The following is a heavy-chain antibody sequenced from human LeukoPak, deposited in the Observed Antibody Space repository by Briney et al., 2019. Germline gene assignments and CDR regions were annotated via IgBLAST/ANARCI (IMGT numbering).Heavy chain of an antibody. V-gene: IGHV4-39*07. CDR2: MSYSGNT. Sequence: PSETLSLTCSVSGGSVSSGNHYWGWIRQPPGMGLEWIGSMSYSGNTYHNPSLKSRVTISVDKSKNQFSLKLSSVTAADTAVYYCARIGSGSLFGMDVWGQGTTVTVSS. CDR1: GGSVSSGNHY. D-gene: IGHD3-10*01. J-gene: IGHJ6*02. CDR3: ARIGSGSLFGMDV.